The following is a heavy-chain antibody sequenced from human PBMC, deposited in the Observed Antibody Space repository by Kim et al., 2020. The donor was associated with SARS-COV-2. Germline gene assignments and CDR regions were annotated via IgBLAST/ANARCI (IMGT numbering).Heavy chain of an antibody. CDR3: AGAFGDYGLDY. V-gene: IGHV3-33*01. CDR2: IWYDGSEK. CDR1: GFIFSRYG. J-gene: IGHJ4*02. D-gene: IGHD4-17*01. Sequence: GGSLRLSCAASGFIFSRYGMHWVRQAPGKGLEWVTVIWYDGSEKNYADSVKGRFTISRDNSKNTLYLQMNSLRVEDTAVYYCAGAFGDYGLDYWGQGTLV.